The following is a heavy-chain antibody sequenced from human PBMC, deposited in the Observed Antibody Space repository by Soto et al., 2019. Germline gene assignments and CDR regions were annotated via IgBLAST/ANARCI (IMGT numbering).Heavy chain of an antibody. CDR2: ISAYNGKT. CDR1: VYTLTSYG. D-gene: IGHD4-4*01. Sequence: ASVKVSCKASVYTLTSYGISWVRQAPGQGLEWMGWISAYNGKTNYAQKLEGRVTMPTDTSTSTAYMELRSLRSDGTAVYYCARDLLRDPSKMTTVNLLFYWGQGTLVTVSS. V-gene: IGHV1-18*01. CDR3: ARDLLRDPSKMTTVNLLFY. J-gene: IGHJ4*02.